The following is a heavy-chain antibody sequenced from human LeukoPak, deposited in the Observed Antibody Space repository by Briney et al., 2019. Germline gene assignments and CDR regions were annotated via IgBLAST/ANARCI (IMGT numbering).Heavy chain of an antibody. CDR1: GYSFTSYW. J-gene: IGHJ3*02. Sequence: PGESLKISCKGSGYSFTSYWIGWVRQMPGKSLEWMGIIYPGDSDTRYSPSFQGQVTISADKSISTAYLQWSSLKASDTAMYYCALYDSSGYYSRGAFDIWGQGTMVTVSS. V-gene: IGHV5-51*01. CDR2: IYPGDSDT. CDR3: ALYDSSGYYSRGAFDI. D-gene: IGHD3-22*01.